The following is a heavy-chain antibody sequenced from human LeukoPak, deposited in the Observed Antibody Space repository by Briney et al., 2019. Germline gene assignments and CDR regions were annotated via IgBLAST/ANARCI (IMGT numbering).Heavy chain of an antibody. CDR3: AKDQGVRGVIRYFDY. Sequence: GGSLRLSCAASGFTFDDYAMHWVRQAPGKGLECVSGISWNSGSIGYADSVKGRFTISRDNAKNSLYLQMNSLRAEDTALYYCAKDQGVRGVIRYFDYWGQGTLVTVSS. V-gene: IGHV3-9*01. J-gene: IGHJ4*02. CDR1: GFTFDDYA. CDR2: ISWNSGSI. D-gene: IGHD3-10*01.